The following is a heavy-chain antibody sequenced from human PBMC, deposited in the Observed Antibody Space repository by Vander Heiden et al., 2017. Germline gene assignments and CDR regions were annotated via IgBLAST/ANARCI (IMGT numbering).Heavy chain of an antibody. CDR2: ISDSGGST. CDR3: AKSPCLGSGYQDY. J-gene: IGHJ4*02. V-gene: IGHV3-23*01. D-gene: IGHD3-22*01. CDR1: GFTFSSHA. Sequence: EVQLLESGGGLVQPGGSLRLSCAASGFTFSSHAMSWVRQAPGKELEWFSAISDSGGSTYYADSVKGRFTISRDNSKNTLYLQMSSLRAEDTAVYYCAKSPCLGSGYQDYWGQGTLVTVSS.